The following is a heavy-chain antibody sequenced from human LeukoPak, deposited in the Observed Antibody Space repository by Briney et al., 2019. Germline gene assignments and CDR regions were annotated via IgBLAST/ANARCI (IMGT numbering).Heavy chain of an antibody. CDR2: ISGSGGST. Sequence: GGSLSLSCSVSGFTVAANYMTWVRQGPGKGLEWVSAISGSGGSTYYADSVEGRFTISRDNSKNTLYLQMNSLRAEDTAVYYCAKDHSSWYYWGQGTLVTVSS. J-gene: IGHJ4*02. CDR3: AKDHSSWYY. D-gene: IGHD6-13*01. V-gene: IGHV3-23*01. CDR1: GFTVAANY.